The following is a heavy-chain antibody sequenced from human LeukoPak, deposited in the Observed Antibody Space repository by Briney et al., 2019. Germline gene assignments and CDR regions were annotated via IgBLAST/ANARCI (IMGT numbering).Heavy chain of an antibody. J-gene: IGHJ4*02. V-gene: IGHV1-69*13. CDR2: IIPIFGTA. D-gene: IGHD3-16*02. CDR1: GGTFSSYA. CDR3: ARGPLDYVWGSYRHLDY. Sequence: GASVKVSCKASGGTFSSYAISWVRQAPGQGLEWMGGIIPIFGTANYAQKFQGRATITADESTSTAYMELSSLRSEDTAVYYCARGPLDYVWGSYRHLDYWGQGTLVTVSS.